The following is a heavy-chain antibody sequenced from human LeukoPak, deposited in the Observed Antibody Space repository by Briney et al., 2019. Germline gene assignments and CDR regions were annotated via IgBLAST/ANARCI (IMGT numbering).Heavy chain of an antibody. CDR1: GGSISSSIYY. J-gene: IGHJ3*01. V-gene: IGHV4-39*07. Sequence: ASETLSLTCTVSGGSISSSIYYWGWIRQPPGKGLEWIGTIYYSGSTYYTPSLRSRVTISVDTSKNQFSLKLSSVTAADTAVYYCAREEREYSRGAFDVWGQGTMVTVSS. CDR3: AREEREYSRGAFDV. D-gene: IGHD2-15*01. CDR2: IYYSGST.